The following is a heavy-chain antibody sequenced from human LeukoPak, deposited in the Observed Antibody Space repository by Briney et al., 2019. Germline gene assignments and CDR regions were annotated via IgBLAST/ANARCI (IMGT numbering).Heavy chain of an antibody. D-gene: IGHD6-19*01. CDR1: GFTFSSYW. J-gene: IGHJ5*02. V-gene: IGHV3-7*01. Sequence: GGSLRLSCAASGFTFSSYWMSWVRQAPGKGLEWVANIKQDGSEKYYVDSVKGRFTISRDNAKNSLSLQTNSLRAEDTAVYYCAREMAMAVASISWFDPWGQGTLVTVSS. CDR3: AREMAMAVASISWFDP. CDR2: IKQDGSEK.